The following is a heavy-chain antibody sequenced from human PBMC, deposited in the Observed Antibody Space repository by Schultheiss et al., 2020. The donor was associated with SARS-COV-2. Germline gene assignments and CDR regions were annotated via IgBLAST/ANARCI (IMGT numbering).Heavy chain of an antibody. D-gene: IGHD3-22*01. Sequence: GGSLRLSCAASGFTFDDYAMHWVRQAPGKGLEWVSLISWDGGSTYYADSVKGRFTISRDNSKNTLYLQMNSLRAEDTAVYYCAKAIYSSGYSRYYYYGMDVWGQGTTVTVSS. J-gene: IGHJ6*02. CDR3: AKAIYSSGYSRYYYYGMDV. V-gene: IGHV3-43D*04. CDR2: ISWDGGST. CDR1: GFTFDDYA.